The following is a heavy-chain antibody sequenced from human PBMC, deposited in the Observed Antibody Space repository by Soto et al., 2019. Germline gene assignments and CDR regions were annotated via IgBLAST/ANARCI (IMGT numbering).Heavy chain of an antibody. CDR3: ARQGYYDILTGKDY. J-gene: IGHJ4*02. CDR2: FFYSGSAYSGST. D-gene: IGHD3-9*01. V-gene: IGHV4-39*01. Sequence: SDTLSLTCTVSGFSISSRSSYWGWIRQPPGKGLEWIASFFYSGSAYSGSTYYNPSLKSRVTISVDTSKNQFSLKLSSVTAADTAVYYCARQGYYDILTGKDYWGQGTLVTVS. CDR1: GFSISSRSSY.